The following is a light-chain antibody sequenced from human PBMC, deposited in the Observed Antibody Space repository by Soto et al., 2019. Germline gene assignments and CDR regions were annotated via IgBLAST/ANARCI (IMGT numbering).Light chain of an antibody. CDR2: DAS. CDR1: QSVSSY. V-gene: IGKV3-11*01. J-gene: IGKJ1*01. CDR3: QQYSIWRT. Sequence: EIVLTQSPATLSLSPGETATLSCRASQSVSSYLAWYQQKPGQAPRLLIYDASNRATGIPARFSGSGSGTEFTLTISSLQSEDFAVYYCQQYSIWRTFGQGTKVDIK.